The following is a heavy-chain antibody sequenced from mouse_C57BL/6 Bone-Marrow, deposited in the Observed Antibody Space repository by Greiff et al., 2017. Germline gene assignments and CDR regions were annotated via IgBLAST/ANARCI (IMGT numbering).Heavy chain of an antibody. CDR1: GYSFTGYY. Sequence: VQLQQSGPELVKPGASVKISCKASGYSFTGYYMNWVKQSPEKSLEWIGEINPSTGGTTYNQKFKAKATLTVDKSSSTAYMQLKSLTSEDSAVYYCARPITTVVGYYFDYWGQGTTLTVSS. J-gene: IGHJ2*01. CDR3: ARPITTVVGYYFDY. CDR2: INPSTGGT. D-gene: IGHD1-1*01. V-gene: IGHV1-42*01.